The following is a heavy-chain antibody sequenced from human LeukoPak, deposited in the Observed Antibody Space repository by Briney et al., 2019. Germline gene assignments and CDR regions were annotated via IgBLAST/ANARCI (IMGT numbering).Heavy chain of an antibody. D-gene: IGHD3-3*01. Sequence: SETLSLTCTVSGGSISSYYWSWIRQPPGKGLEWIGDIYYSGSTNYNPSLKSRVTISVDTSKNQFSLKLSSVTAADTAVYYCARDPSWEWNWFDPWGQGTLVTVSS. J-gene: IGHJ5*02. CDR1: GGSISSYY. CDR2: IYYSGST. V-gene: IGHV4-59*01. CDR3: ARDPSWEWNWFDP.